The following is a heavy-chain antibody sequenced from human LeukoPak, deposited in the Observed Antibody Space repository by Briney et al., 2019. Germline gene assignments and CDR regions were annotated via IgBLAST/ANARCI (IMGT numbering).Heavy chain of an antibody. V-gene: IGHV4-4*09. D-gene: IGHD5-24*01. CDR2: IHSSGST. Sequence: PSETLSLTCTVSGGPLNSYYWSWIRKPPGKGLEWIGYIHSSGSTNYNPSLKSRVTISVDTSKNQFSLKLSSVTAADTAVYYCASSVRGWLQFDYWGQGTLVTVSS. CDR1: GGPLNSYY. CDR3: ASSVRGWLQFDY. J-gene: IGHJ4*02.